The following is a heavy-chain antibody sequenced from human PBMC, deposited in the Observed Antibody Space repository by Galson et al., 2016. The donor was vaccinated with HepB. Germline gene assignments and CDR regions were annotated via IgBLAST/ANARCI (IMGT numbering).Heavy chain of an antibody. CDR1: GFNSRTWW. CDR3: ARDQSESGPATVDY. D-gene: IGHD4-11*01. CDR2: INTDETNT. V-gene: IGHV3-74*01. Sequence: SLRLSCAASGFNSRTWWMHWVRQAPGKGLEWVSRINTDETNTKYADSVKGRFTVSRDNAKNILYLQMSSLTAEDTAVYYCARDQSESGPATVDYWGQGTLVTVS. J-gene: IGHJ4*02.